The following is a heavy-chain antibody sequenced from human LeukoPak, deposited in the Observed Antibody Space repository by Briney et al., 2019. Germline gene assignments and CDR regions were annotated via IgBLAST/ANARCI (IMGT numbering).Heavy chain of an antibody. CDR3: ARDFRGGYDFWNGYYTPYYFDY. V-gene: IGHV4-39*07. J-gene: IGHJ4*02. CDR2: MYYSGST. Sequence: SETLSLTCTVSGGTISSRGYYWGWIRQSPGKGLDWIGSMYYSGSTYDNPSIKSRVTISVDTSNHHFSLKLSSVAAADTAVYYCARDFRGGYDFWNGYYTPYYFDYWGQGTLVTVSP. CDR1: GGTISSRGYY. D-gene: IGHD3-3*01.